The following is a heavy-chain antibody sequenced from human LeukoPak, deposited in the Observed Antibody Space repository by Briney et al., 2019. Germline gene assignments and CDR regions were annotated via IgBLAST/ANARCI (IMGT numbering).Heavy chain of an antibody. V-gene: IGHV1-3*01. CDR3: ARDSCMVVTAIGYDFDY. CDR2: INAGNGNT. Sequence: AASVKVSCKASGYTFTSYAMHWVRQAPGQRLEWMGWINAGNGNTKYSQKFQGRVTITRDTSASTAYMELSSLRSEDTAVYYCARDSCMVVTAIGYDFDYWGQGTLVTVSS. D-gene: IGHD2-21*02. J-gene: IGHJ4*02. CDR1: GYTFTSYA.